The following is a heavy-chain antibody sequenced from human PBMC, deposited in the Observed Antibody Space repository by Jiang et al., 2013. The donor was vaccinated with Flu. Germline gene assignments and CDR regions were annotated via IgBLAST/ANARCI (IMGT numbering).Heavy chain of an antibody. Sequence: SAISGSGGSTYYADSVKGRFTISRDNSKNTLYLQMNSLRAEDTAVYYCAKGRASSGYSARGAFDIWGQGTMVTVSS. CDR3: AKGRASSGYSARGAFDI. V-gene: IGHV3-23*01. CDR2: ISGSGGST. J-gene: IGHJ3*02. D-gene: IGHD3-22*01.